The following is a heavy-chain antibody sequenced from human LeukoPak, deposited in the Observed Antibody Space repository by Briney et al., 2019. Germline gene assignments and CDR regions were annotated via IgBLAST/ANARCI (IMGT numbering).Heavy chain of an antibody. V-gene: IGHV3-48*04. CDR3: APSLAGLFDY. Sequence: GGSLRLSCAASGFTFSIYSMNWVRQAPGKGLEWVSYISSSGTTIYYADSVKGRFTISRDTAKNSLYLQMNSLRAEATAVYYCAPSLAGLFDYWGQGTLVTVSS. J-gene: IGHJ4*02. CDR2: ISSSGTTI. CDR1: GFTFSIYS.